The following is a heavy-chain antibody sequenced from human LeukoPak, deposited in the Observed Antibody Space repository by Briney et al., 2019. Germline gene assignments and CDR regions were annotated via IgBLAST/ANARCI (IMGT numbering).Heavy chain of an antibody. CDR2: IWYDGSNK. CDR1: GFTFSSYG. CDR3: AKVSDMVRGVIGYYYYGMDV. D-gene: IGHD3-10*01. J-gene: IGHJ6*02. Sequence: GGSLRLSCAASGFTFSSYGMHWVRQAPGKGLEWVAVIWYDGSNKYYADSVKGRFTISRDNSKNTLYLQMNSLRAEDTAVYYCAKVSDMVRGVIGYYYYGMDVWGQGTTVTVSS. V-gene: IGHV3-30*02.